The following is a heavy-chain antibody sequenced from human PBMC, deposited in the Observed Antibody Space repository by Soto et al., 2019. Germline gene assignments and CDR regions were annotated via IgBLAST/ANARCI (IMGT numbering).Heavy chain of an antibody. V-gene: IGHV3-15*01. CDR1: GFTFSNAW. Sequence: EVQLVESGGGLVKPGGSLRLSCAASGFTFSNAWMSWVRQAPGKGLEWVGRIKTKVDGGTTDFAAPVKCRVTIWRDDLADMLYLQMNSVKAEYTALYYCITDPCGGPLYDYGMDVWGQGTTVTVSS. J-gene: IGHJ6*02. D-gene: IGHD1-26*01. CDR2: IKTKVDGGTT. CDR3: ITDPCGGPLYDYGMDV.